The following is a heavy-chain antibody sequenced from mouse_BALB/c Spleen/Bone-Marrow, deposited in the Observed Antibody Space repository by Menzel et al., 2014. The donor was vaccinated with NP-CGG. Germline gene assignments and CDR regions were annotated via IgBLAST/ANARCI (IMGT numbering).Heavy chain of an antibody. Sequence: EVMLVESGAELVKPGASVKLSCTASGFNIKDTYMHWVKQRPEQGLEWIGRIDPANGNTKYDPKFQGKATITADTSSNTAYLQLSSLTSEDTAVYYCASYYHGSSGFAYWGQGTLVTVSA. D-gene: IGHD1-1*01. CDR3: ASYYHGSSGFAY. CDR1: GFNIKDTY. CDR2: IDPANGNT. J-gene: IGHJ3*01. V-gene: IGHV14-3*02.